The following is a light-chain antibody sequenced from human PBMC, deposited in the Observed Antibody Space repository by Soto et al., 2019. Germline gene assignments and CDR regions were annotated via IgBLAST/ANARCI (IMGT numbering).Light chain of an antibody. Sequence: QLVLTQSPSASASLGASVNLTCTLSSGHSSYAIAWHQQQPEKGPRYLMKLNGDGSHNKGDGIPDRFSGSSSGAERYLTISSLQSEDEADYYCQTWDTGIRVFGGGTKRTVL. CDR2: LNGDGSH. CDR3: QTWDTGIRV. CDR1: SGHSSYA. V-gene: IGLV4-69*01. J-gene: IGLJ2*01.